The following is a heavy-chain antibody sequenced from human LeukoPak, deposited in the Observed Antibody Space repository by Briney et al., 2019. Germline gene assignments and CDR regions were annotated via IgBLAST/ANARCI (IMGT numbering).Heavy chain of an antibody. CDR3: ARDQGGSTPSGSYTC. CDR2: IYSGGST. D-gene: IGHD3-10*01. CDR1: GFTVSSSY. V-gene: IGHV3-66*01. Sequence: GGSLRLSCAASGFTVSSSYMSWVRQAPGKGLEWVSVIYSGGSTYYADSVKGRFTISRDNAKNTLYLQMNSLRAEDMAVYYCARDQGGSTPSGSYTCWGQGTLVTVSS. J-gene: IGHJ4*02.